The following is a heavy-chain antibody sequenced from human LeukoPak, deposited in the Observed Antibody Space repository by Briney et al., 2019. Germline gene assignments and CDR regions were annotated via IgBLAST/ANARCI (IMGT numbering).Heavy chain of an antibody. CDR1: GFIFSNYG. J-gene: IGHJ3*01. Sequence: SGGSLRRSCAASGFIFSNYGMHWVRQAPGKGLEWVAFILYDGSNKYYADSVKGRFTISRDNSKNTLYLQMNSLRAEDTAAYYCAKGPRNYYDSSGYYLDPWGQGTMVIVAS. D-gene: IGHD3-22*01. CDR2: ILYDGSNK. V-gene: IGHV3-30*02. CDR3: AKGPRNYYDSSGYYLDP.